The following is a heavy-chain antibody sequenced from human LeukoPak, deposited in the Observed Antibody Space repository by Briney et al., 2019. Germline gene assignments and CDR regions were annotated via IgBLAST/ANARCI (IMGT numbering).Heavy chain of an antibody. CDR3: ARDRPVVPAPLWFGELWRDFDY. D-gene: IGHD3-10*01. CDR1: GFTFSSYS. V-gene: IGHV3-21*01. CDR2: ISSSSSYI. Sequence: PGGSLRLSCAASGFTFSSYSMNWVRQAPGKGLGWVSSISSSSSYIYYADSVKGRFTISRDNAKNSLYLQMNSLRAEDTAVYYCARDRPVVPAPLWFGELWRDFDYWGQGTLVTVSS. J-gene: IGHJ4*02.